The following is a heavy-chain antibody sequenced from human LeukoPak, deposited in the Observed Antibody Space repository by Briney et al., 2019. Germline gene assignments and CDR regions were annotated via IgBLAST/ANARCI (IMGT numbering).Heavy chain of an antibody. V-gene: IGHV4-59*01. D-gene: IGHD2-2*02. CDR2: IYYSGST. Sequence: SETLSLTCTVSGGSISSYYWSWIRQPPGKGLEWIGYIYYSGSTNYSPSLKSRVTISVDTSKNQFSLKLSSVTAADTAVYYCARGGSTSLYIDYWGQGTLVTVSS. CDR1: GGSISSYY. J-gene: IGHJ4*02. CDR3: ARGGSTSLYIDY.